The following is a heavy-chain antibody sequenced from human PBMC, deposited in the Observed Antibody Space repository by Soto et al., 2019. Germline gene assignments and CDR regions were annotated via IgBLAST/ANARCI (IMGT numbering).Heavy chain of an antibody. CDR2: IYYSGST. Sequence: SETLSLTCTVSGGSISSGGYYWSWIRQHPGKGLEWIGCIYYSGSTYYNPSLKSRVTISVDTSKNQFSLKLSSVTAADTAVYYCARVLMYYYDSSGYYYYDYYGMDVWGQGTTVTVSS. D-gene: IGHD3-22*01. J-gene: IGHJ6*02. CDR1: GGSISSGGYY. CDR3: ARVLMYYYDSSGYYYYDYYGMDV. V-gene: IGHV4-31*03.